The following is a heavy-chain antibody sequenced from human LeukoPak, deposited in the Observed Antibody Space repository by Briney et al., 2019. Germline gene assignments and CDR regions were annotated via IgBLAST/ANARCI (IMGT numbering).Heavy chain of an antibody. J-gene: IGHJ4*02. CDR3: AKGPHYYGSGSYLFDY. Sequence: GGSLRLSCAASGFTFSSYGMHWVRQAPGKGLEWVSGISWNSGSIGYADSVKGRFTISRDNAKNSLYLQMNSLRAEDTALYYCAKGPHYYGSGSYLFDYWGQGTLVTVSS. D-gene: IGHD3-10*01. CDR1: GFTFSSYG. V-gene: IGHV3-9*01. CDR2: ISWNSGSI.